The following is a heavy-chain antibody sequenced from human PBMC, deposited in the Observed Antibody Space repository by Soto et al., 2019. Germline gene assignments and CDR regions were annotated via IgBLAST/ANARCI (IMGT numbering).Heavy chain of an antibody. CDR3: AKGGYFGSGSRRFDP. J-gene: IGHJ5*02. Sequence: EVQLLESGGGLVQPGGSLRLSCAASGFTFSSSAMSWVRQAPGKGLEWVSVISGSGDYTYYADSVKGRFTISRDNSKNTIYLQMDSLRAEDTAVYYCAKGGYFGSGSRRFDPWGQGTLVTVSS. CDR2: ISGSGDYT. V-gene: IGHV3-23*01. D-gene: IGHD3-10*01. CDR1: GFTFSSSA.